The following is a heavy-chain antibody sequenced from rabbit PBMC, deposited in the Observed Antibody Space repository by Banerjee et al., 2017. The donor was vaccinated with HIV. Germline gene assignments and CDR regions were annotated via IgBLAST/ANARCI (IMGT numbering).Heavy chain of an antibody. CDR2: IDTGSSGGT. V-gene: IGHV1S45*01. Sequence: QQQLVESGGDLVKPEGSLTLTCTASGFTFSGYWMSWVRQAPGKGLEWIACIDTGSSGGTYYASWAKGRFTISKTSSTTVTLQMASLTAADTATYFCARGNYSYGYDGYAYAGLDLWGQGTLVTVS. J-gene: IGHJ4*01. CDR3: ARGNYSYGYDGYAYAGLDL. D-gene: IGHD6-1*01. CDR1: GFTFSGYW.